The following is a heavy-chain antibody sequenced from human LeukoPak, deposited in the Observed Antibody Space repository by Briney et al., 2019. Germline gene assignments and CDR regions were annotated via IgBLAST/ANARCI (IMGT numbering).Heavy chain of an antibody. CDR3: ARHDYDSSGYYGYYGVDV. V-gene: IGHV3-66*04. Sequence: GGSLRLSCAASGFTFSSNYMSWVRQAPGKGLEWVAVIYSGGSTYYADYVKGRFTISRDNSKTTLYLQMTSLRAEDTAVYYCARHDYDSSGYYGYYGVDVWGQGTTVTVSS. J-gene: IGHJ6*01. CDR1: GFTFSSNY. D-gene: IGHD3-22*01. CDR2: IYSGGST.